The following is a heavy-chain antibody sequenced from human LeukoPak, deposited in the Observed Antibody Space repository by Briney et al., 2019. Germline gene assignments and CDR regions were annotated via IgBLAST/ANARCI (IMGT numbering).Heavy chain of an antibody. CDR1: GFTFDDYA. J-gene: IGHJ4*02. V-gene: IGHV3-43D*04. D-gene: IGHD5-24*01. CDR3: AKDIGWLQFYFDY. CDR2: ITWDGGST. Sequence: GGSLRLSCAASGFTFDDYAMHWVRQAPGKGLEWVSLITWDGGSTYYADSVKGRFTISRDNNKNSLYLQMNSLRAEDTALYYCAKDIGWLQFYFDYWGQGTLVAVSS.